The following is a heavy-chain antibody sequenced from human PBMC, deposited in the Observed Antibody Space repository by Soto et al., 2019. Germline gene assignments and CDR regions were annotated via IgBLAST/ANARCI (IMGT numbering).Heavy chain of an antibody. D-gene: IGHD2-2*02. CDR1: GFTFSSYS. CDR2: ISSSSSYI. CDR3: ARDLGLYHYFDY. J-gene: IGHJ4*02. Sequence: PGGSLRLSCAASGFTFSSYSMNWVRQAPGKGLEWVSSISSSSSYIYYADSVKGRFTISRDNAKNSLYLQMNSLRAEDTAVYYCARDLGLYHYFDYWGQGTLVTVSS. V-gene: IGHV3-21*01.